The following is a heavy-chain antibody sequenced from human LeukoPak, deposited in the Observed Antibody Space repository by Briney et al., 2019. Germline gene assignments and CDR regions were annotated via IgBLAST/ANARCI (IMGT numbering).Heavy chain of an antibody. V-gene: IGHV1-2*02. J-gene: IGHJ5*02. D-gene: IGHD6-19*01. CDR1: GYTFTGYY. Sequence: ASVKVSCKASGYTFTGYYMHWVRQAPGQGLEWMGWINPNSGGTNYAQKFQGRVTMTRDTSISTAYMELSRLRSDDTAVYYCAAQALAGKGNYFDPWGQGTLVTVSS. CDR3: AAQALAGKGNYFDP. CDR2: INPNSGGT.